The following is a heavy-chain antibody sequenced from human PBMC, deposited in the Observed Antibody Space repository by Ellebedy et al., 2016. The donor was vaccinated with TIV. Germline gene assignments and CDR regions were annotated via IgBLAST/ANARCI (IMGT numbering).Heavy chain of an antibody. Sequence: GESLKISCAAFGFTLSSYGMPWVRQAPGKGLEWVSFIRSKAHGGTMEYAASVKGRFAISRDDSRDIAYLQMNSLKIEDTAVYYCGRVGHDDVLTGPIDYWGRGDLVTVSS. V-gene: IGHV3-49*04. CDR1: GFTLSSYG. D-gene: IGHD3-9*01. CDR3: GRVGHDDVLTGPIDY. CDR2: IRSKAHGGTM. J-gene: IGHJ4*02.